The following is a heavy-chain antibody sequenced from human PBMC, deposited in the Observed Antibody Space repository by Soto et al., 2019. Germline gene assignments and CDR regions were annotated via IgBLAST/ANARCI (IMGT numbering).Heavy chain of an antibody. V-gene: IGHV3-23*01. CDR1: GFTVSSNY. CDR3: AKDTGTIVGATRVNAFDI. Sequence: GGSLRLSCAASGFTVSSNYMSWVRQAPGKGLEWVSVISGSGGSTYYADSVKGRFTISRDNSKNTLYLQMNSLRAEDTAVYYCAKDTGTIVGATRVNAFDIWGQGTMVTVSS. CDR2: ISGSGGST. D-gene: IGHD1-26*01. J-gene: IGHJ3*02.